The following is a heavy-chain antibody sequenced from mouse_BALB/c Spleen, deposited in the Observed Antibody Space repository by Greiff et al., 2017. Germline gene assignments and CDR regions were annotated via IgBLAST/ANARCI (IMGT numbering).Heavy chain of an antibody. Sequence: EVQGVESGGDLVKPGGSLKLSCAASGFTFSSYGMSWVRQTPDKRLEWVATISSGGSYTYYPDSVKGRFTISRDNAKNTLYLQMSSLKSEDTAMYYCATVYGNYRYAMDYWGQGTSVTVSS. D-gene: IGHD2-10*02. J-gene: IGHJ4*01. CDR3: ATVYGNYRYAMDY. CDR2: ISSGGSYT. V-gene: IGHV5-6*01. CDR1: GFTFSSYG.